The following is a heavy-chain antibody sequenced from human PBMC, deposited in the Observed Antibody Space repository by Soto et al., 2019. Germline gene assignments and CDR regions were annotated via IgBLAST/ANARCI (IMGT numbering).Heavy chain of an antibody. V-gene: IGHV1-18*01. CDR2: ISAYNGNT. J-gene: IGHJ4*02. D-gene: IGHD4-17*01. CDR1: GYTFSGYG. CDR3: ARSSSDYGDDGLSLGY. Sequence: QVPLVQSGAEVKKPGASVKVSCKASGYTFSGYGINWARQAPGQGLEWMGWISAYNGNTKYAQKFQGRVTMTTDTSTSTAHMELRSLRSDDTAVYFCARSSSDYGDDGLSLGYWGQGTLVTVSS.